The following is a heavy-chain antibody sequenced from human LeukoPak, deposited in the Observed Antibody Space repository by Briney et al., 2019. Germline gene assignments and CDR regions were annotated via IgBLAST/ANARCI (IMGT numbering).Heavy chain of an antibody. D-gene: IGHD5-18*01. V-gene: IGHV3-53*04. CDR2: IYSGGTT. CDR3: ARVDTVMAYYFDL. Sequence: GGSLRLSCAASGFTVSTNCMTWVRQAPGKGLEWVSTIYSGGTTYYADSVMGRFTISRHNSRNTLYLQMNSLRAGDTAVYYCARVDTVMAYYFDLWGQGTLVTVAS. J-gene: IGHJ4*02. CDR1: GFTVSTNC.